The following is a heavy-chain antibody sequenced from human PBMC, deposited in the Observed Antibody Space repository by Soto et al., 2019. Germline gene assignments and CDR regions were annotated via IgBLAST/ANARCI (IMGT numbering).Heavy chain of an antibody. Sequence: QITLKESGPTLVKPTQTLTLTCTFSGFSLTTRGVGVGWIRQPPGKALECLALIYWDDDKRYSPSLQSRLPITKDPSKNPVVLTMTNVHPAHTATYYCAHIPNYYQYDWFDPWGPGTLVSVSS. CDR2: IYWDDDK. D-gene: IGHD3-16*01. CDR3: AHIPNYYQYDWFDP. CDR1: GFSLTTRGVG. V-gene: IGHV2-5*02. J-gene: IGHJ5*02.